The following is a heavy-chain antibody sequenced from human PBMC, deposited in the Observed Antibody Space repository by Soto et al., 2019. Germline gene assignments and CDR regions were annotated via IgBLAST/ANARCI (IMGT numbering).Heavy chain of an antibody. CDR3: ARDQDRIRALSPYFYYTTHV. Sequence: ASVKVSCKASGYTFTSYYMHWVRQAPGQGLEWMGIINPSGGSTSYAQKFQGRVTMTRDTSTSTVYMELSSLRSEDTAVYYCARDQDRIRALSPYFYYTTHVRGKGTTXT. CDR2: INPSGGST. V-gene: IGHV1-46*01. J-gene: IGHJ6*03. CDR1: GYTFTSYY.